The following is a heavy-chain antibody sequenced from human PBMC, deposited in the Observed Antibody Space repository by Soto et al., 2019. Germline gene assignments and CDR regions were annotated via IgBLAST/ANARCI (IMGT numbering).Heavy chain of an antibody. CDR3: AKEKYSYGFGGGTWKWFDP. J-gene: IGHJ5*02. CDR1: GFTFSSYA. D-gene: IGHD5-18*01. CDR2: ISGSGGST. V-gene: IGHV3-23*01. Sequence: GGSLRLSCAASGFTFSSYAMSWVRQAPGKGLEWVSAISGSGGSTYYADSVKGRFTISRDNSKNTLYLQMNSLRAEDMAVYYCAKEKYSYGFGGGTWKWFDPWGQGTLVTVSS.